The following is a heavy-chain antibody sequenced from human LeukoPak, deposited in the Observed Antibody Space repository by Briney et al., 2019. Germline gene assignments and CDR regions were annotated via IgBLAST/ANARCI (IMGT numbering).Heavy chain of an antibody. CDR3: ARVYGVLGSRDQQLMH. J-gene: IGHJ4*02. V-gene: IGHV3-74*01. CDR1: GFAFSSYW. D-gene: IGHD6-13*01. CDR2: INSDGSST. Sequence: GGSLRLSCAASGFAFSSYWMHWVRQAPGKGLVWVSRINSDGSSTSYADSVKGRFTISRDNAKNTLYLQMNSLRAEDTAVYYCARVYGVLGSRDQQLMHWGQGTLVTVSS.